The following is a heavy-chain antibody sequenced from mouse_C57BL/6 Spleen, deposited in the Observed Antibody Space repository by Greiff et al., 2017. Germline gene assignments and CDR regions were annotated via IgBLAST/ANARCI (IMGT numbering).Heavy chain of an antibody. V-gene: IGHV1-76*01. J-gene: IGHJ2*01. D-gene: IGHD1-1*01. Sequence: VQRVESGAELVRPGASVKLSCKASGYTFTDYYINWVKQRPGQGLEWIARIYPGSGNTYYNEKFKGKATLTAEKSSSTAYMQLSSLTSEDSAVYFCARGGFITTVVATDYFDYWGQGTTLTVSS. CDR2: IYPGSGNT. CDR1: GYTFTDYY. CDR3: ARGGFITTVVATDYFDY.